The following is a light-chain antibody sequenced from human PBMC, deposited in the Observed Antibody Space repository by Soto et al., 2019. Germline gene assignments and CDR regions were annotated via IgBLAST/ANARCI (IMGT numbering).Light chain of an antibody. Sequence: EIVFTQSPCTLSLSPFERSTLSCRASQSVTSNLAWYQQKPGQAPRLLIYGASSRATGIPDRFSGSGSGTDFTLTISRLEPEDFAVYYCQQYGSSPSTFGQGTRLEIK. V-gene: IGKV3-20*01. J-gene: IGKJ5*01. CDR2: GAS. CDR1: QSVTSN. CDR3: QQYGSSPST.